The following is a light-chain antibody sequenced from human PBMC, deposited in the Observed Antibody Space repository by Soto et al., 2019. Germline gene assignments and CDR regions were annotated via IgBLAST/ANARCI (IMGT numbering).Light chain of an antibody. CDR3: QQRSNWLFT. Sequence: EIVLTHSPATLSFSPGERATLSCRASQSVSSSLSWYQQRPGQAPRLLFYDASNRATGIPARFSGSGSGTDFTLTISSLEPEDFAVYYCQQRSNWLFTFGPGTKVDIK. J-gene: IGKJ3*01. V-gene: IGKV3-11*01. CDR2: DAS. CDR1: QSVSSS.